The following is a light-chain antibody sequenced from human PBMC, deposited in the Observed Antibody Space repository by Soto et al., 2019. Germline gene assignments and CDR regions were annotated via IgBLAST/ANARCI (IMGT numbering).Light chain of an antibody. J-gene: IGKJ1*01. CDR2: AAS. CDR3: QKYNSALGTT. Sequence: DIQMTQSPSSLSASVGDRVTITCRASQGISNYLAWYQQKPGKVPKLLIYAASTLQSGVPSRFSGSGSGTDFTLTISSLQPEDVATYYCQKYNSALGTTVGQGTKVEIK. CDR1: QGISNY. V-gene: IGKV1-27*01.